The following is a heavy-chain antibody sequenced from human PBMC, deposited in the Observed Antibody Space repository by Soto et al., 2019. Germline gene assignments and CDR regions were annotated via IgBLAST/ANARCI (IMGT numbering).Heavy chain of an antibody. D-gene: IGHD6-13*01. V-gene: IGHV3-7*01. CDR3: ARIAASGRGWDV. CDR1: GFTFSSYW. Sequence: EVQLVESGGGLVQPGGSLRLSCVDSGFTFSSYWMSWVRQAPVKGLEWVGNIKQDGSEENYVDSVKGRFIISRDNAKNSMYLQMNSLRAEDTAVYYCARIAASGRGWDVWGQGNTVVVSS. CDR2: IKQDGSEE. J-gene: IGHJ6*02.